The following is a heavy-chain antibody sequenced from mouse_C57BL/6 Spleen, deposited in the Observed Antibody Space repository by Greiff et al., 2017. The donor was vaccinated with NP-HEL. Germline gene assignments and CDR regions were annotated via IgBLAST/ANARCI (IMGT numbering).Heavy chain of an antibody. CDR1: GFTFSDYY. V-gene: IGHV5-16*01. CDR2: INYDGSST. J-gene: IGHJ1*03. D-gene: IGHD1-1*01. CDR3: ARDISSYWYFDV. Sequence: EVKLVESEGGLVQPGRSMKLSCTASGFTFSDYYMAWVRQVPEKGLEWVANINYDGSSTYYLDSLKSRFIISRDNAKNILYLQMSSLKSEDTATYYCARDISSYWYFDVWGTGTTVTVSS.